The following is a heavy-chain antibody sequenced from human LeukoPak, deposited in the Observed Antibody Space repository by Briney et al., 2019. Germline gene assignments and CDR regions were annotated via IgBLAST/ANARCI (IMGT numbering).Heavy chain of an antibody. CDR3: ARVPSSRAPFDY. V-gene: IGHV4-4*07. Sequence: PSEILSLTCTVSGGSISSYYWSWIRQPAGKGLEWIGRIYTSGSTNYNPSLKSRVTISVDTSKNQFSLKLNSVTAADTAVYYCARVPSSRAPFDYWGQGTLVTVSS. CDR2: IYTSGST. CDR1: GGSISSYY. D-gene: IGHD2-2*01. J-gene: IGHJ4*02.